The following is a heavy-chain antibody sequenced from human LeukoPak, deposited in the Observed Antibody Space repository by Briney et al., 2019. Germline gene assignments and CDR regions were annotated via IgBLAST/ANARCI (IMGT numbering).Heavy chain of an antibody. D-gene: IGHD2-21*02. V-gene: IGHV4-59*12. CDR2: IFDSGST. CDR1: GGSIRSYY. J-gene: IGHJ4*02. Sequence: SETLSLTCTVSGGSIRSYYWSWIRQPPGKGLEWIGDIFDSGSTNYNPSLKSRATISVATSKNQFYRKLSYVTAAAKAVYYCARVVTRHLAPPVYWGQGNLVTVSS. CDR3: ARVVTRHLAPPVY.